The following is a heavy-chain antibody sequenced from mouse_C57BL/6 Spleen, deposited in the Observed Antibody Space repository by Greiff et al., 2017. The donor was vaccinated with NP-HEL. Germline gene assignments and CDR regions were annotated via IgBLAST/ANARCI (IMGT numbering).Heavy chain of an antibody. J-gene: IGHJ2*01. V-gene: IGHV1-82*01. D-gene: IGHD4-1*01. CDR2: IYPGDGDT. Sequence: QVQLKDSGPELVKPGASVKISCKASGYAFSSSWMNWVKQRPGKGLEWIGRIYPGDGDTNYNGKFKGKATLTADKSSSTAYMQLSSLTSEDSAVYVCARWIGAGTLDDWGQGTTLTVSS. CDR1: GYAFSSSW. CDR3: ARWIGAGTLDD.